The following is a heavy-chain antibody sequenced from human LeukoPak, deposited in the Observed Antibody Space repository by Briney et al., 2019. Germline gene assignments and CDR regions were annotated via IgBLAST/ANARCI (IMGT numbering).Heavy chain of an antibody. D-gene: IGHD1-26*01. Sequence: SETLSLTCTVSGYSISTGYYWDWIRQPPGKGLEWIGTFYHGGSTYYNPSLKSRVTISVDTSKNQFSLNLTSVTAADTAVYYCARDPGVGATTLGALDIWGQGTMVTVSS. J-gene: IGHJ3*02. CDR2: FYHGGST. CDR3: ARDPGVGATTLGALDI. CDR1: GYSISTGYY. V-gene: IGHV4-38-2*02.